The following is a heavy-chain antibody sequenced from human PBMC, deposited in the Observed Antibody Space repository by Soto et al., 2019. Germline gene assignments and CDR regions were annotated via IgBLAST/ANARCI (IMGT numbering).Heavy chain of an antibody. D-gene: IGHD1-26*01. CDR1: GFTVSDNY. Sequence: EVQLVESGGGLIQPGGSLRLSCAASGFTVSDNYMTWVRQAPGKGLEWVSVMYSGGTATSYADSVKGRFTVSRDSSKNTVSLQLDSLRAEDTAVYYCARWVPVGAIGRFYFDSWGQGTLVTVSS. J-gene: IGHJ4*02. V-gene: IGHV3-53*01. CDR2: MYSGGTAT. CDR3: ARWVPVGAIGRFYFDS.